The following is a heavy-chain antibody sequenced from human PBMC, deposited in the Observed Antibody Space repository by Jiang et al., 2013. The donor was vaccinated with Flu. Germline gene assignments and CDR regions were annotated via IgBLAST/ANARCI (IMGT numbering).Heavy chain of an antibody. CDR2: IYYSGGT. D-gene: IGHD3-22*01. CDR3: ARSALTMIAVGGMDV. J-gene: IGHJ6*02. Sequence: EWIGSIYYSGGTFYNPSLKSRVTISVDTSKNQFSLKLSSVTAADTAVYYCARSALTMIAVGGMDVWGQGTTVTVSS. V-gene: IGHV4-39*07.